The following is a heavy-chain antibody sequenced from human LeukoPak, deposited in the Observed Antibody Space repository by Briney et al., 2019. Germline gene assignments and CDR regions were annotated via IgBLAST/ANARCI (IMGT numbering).Heavy chain of an antibody. CDR2: IYHSGST. V-gene: IGHV4-59*12. CDR1: GGSISSYY. J-gene: IGHJ6*03. CDR3: ARSKVFGVVDSYYYYYYMDV. Sequence: PSETLSLTCTVSGGSISSYYWSWIRQPPGKGLEWIGYIYHSGSTYYNPSLKSRVTISVDRSKNQFSLKLSSVTAADTAVYYCARSKVFGVVDSYYYYYYMDVWGKGTTVTVSS. D-gene: IGHD3-3*01.